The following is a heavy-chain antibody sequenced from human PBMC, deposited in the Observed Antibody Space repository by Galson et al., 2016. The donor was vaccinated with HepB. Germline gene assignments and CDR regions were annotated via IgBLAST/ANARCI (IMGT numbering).Heavy chain of an antibody. CDR1: GGTFRRNA. J-gene: IGHJ4*02. D-gene: IGHD3-10*01. V-gene: IGHV1-69*13. CDR2: TIPIIGAT. Sequence: SVKVSCKASGGTFRRNAISWVRQAPGQGLEWMGGTIPIIGATHYADKFQDRVRITADESASTVYMELSSLTSEDTAVFHCARGRTQGQLVRGGFDYWGQGTLVTVSS. CDR3: ARGRTQGQLVRGGFDY.